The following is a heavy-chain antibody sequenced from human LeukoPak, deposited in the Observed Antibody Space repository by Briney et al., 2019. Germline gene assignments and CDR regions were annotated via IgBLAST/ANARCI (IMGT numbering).Heavy chain of an antibody. J-gene: IGHJ4*02. V-gene: IGHV3-23*01. CDR2: IYGSGERT. CDR3: AKDVVPDSGWDLDH. D-gene: IGHD6-19*01. CDR1: GFTFSTYS. Sequence: GGSLRLSCAASGFTFSTYSMTWVRQAPGKGLEWVSSIYGSGERTFYADSVRGRFTVSRDNSENTLYLEMNSLRAEDTAVYFCAKDVVPDSGWDLDHWGQGTLVTVSS.